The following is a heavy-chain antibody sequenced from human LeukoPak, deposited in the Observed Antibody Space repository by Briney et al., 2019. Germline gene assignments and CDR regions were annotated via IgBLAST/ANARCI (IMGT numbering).Heavy chain of an antibody. CDR1: GFTFSSSA. Sequence: TGGSLRLSCAASGFTFSSSAMSWVRQAPGKGLEWVSAISNNGGYTYYADSVQGRFTISRDNSKSTLCLQMNSLRAEDTAVYYCARSYCSSTSCYLHPWGQGTLVTVSS. V-gene: IGHV3-23*01. CDR3: ARSYCSSTSCYLHP. D-gene: IGHD2-2*01. J-gene: IGHJ5*02. CDR2: ISNNGGYT.